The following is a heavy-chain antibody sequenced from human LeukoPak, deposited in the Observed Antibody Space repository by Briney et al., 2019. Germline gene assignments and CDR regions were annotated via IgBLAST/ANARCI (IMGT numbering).Heavy chain of an antibody. CDR1: GYTSTGYY. CDR3: AREYRCTNGVCYNWFDP. J-gene: IGHJ5*02. CDR2: INPNSGGT. Sequence: GASVTVSCKASGYTSTGYYMHWVRQAPGQGLEWMGWINPNSGGTNYAQKFQGRVTMTRDTSISTAYMELSRLRSDDPAVYYCAREYRCTNGVCYNWFDPWGQGTLVTVSS. V-gene: IGHV1-2*02. D-gene: IGHD2-8*01.